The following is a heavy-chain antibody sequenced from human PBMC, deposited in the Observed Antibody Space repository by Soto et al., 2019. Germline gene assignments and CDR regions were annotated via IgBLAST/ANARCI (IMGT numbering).Heavy chain of an antibody. CDR3: AREYGGGAFDI. Sequence: QVQLQESGPGLVKPSETLSLTCTVSGGSISSYYWSWIRQPPGKGLEWIGYIYYSGSTNYNPSLKSRVTISVDTSKNQFSLKLSSVTAADTVVYYCAREYGGGAFDIWGQGTMVTVSS. D-gene: IGHD4-17*01. CDR1: GGSISSYY. V-gene: IGHV4-59*12. J-gene: IGHJ3*02. CDR2: IYYSGST.